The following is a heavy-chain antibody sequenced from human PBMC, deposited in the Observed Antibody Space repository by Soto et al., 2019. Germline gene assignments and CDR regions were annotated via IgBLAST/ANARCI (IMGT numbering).Heavy chain of an antibody. D-gene: IGHD2-15*01. V-gene: IGHV1-8*01. Sequence: ASVKVSCKASGYTFTSYDINWVRQETGQGLEWMGWMNPNSGNTGYAQKFQGRVTMTRNTSISTAYMELSSLRSEDTAVYYCARGPISSERGYYCSGGSCYSADYWGQGTLVTVSS. CDR1: GYTFTSYD. J-gene: IGHJ4*02. CDR2: MNPNSGNT. CDR3: ARGPISSERGYYCSGGSCYSADY.